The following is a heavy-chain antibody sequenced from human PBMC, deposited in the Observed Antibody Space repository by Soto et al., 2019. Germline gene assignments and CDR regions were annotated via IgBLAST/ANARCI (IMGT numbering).Heavy chain of an antibody. CDR2: ISGSGDTT. Sequence: GGSLRLSCAASGFIFSTYAMNWVRQAPGKGLEWVSVISGSGDTTYYADSVKGRFTISRDNSKNTLYLQMNSLGAEDTAVYYCAKTVPGTKYWGQGTLVTVSS. CDR3: AKTVPGTKY. D-gene: IGHD6-19*01. J-gene: IGHJ4*02. CDR1: GFIFSTYA. V-gene: IGHV3-23*01.